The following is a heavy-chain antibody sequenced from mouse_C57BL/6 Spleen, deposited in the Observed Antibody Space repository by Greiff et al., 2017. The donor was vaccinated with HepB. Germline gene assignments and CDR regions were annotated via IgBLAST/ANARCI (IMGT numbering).Heavy chain of an antibody. D-gene: IGHD1-1*01. Sequence: VQLQQSGAELVRPGTSVKVSCKASGYAFTNYLIEWVKQRPGQGLEWIGVINPGSGGTNYNEKFKGKATLTADKSSSTAYMQLSSLTSEDSAVYFCARSWDYYGLDYWGQGTTLTVSS. CDR3: ARSWDYYGLDY. V-gene: IGHV1-54*01. J-gene: IGHJ2*01. CDR2: INPGSGGT. CDR1: GYAFTNYL.